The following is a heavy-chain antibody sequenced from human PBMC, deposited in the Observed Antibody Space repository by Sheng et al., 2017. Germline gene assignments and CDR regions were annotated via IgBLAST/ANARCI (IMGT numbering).Heavy chain of an antibody. CDR2: ISAYNGNT. D-gene: IGHD6-19*01. CDR1: GYTFTSYG. CDR3: AREYSSGWSHKELDY. Sequence: SGAEVKKPGASVKVSCKASGYTFTSYGISWVRQAPGQGLEWMGWISAYNGNTNYAQKLQGRVTMTTDTSTSTAYMELRSLRSDDTAVYYCAREYSSGWSHKELDYWGQGTLVTVSS. V-gene: IGHV1-18*01. J-gene: IGHJ4*02.